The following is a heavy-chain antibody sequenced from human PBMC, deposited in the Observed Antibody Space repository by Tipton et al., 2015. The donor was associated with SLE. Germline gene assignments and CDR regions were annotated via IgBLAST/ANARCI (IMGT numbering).Heavy chain of an antibody. CDR1: GGSISSSNYF. D-gene: IGHD5/OR15-5a*01. Sequence: TLSLTCTVSGGSISSSNYFWIWVRQLPGKGLEWISYIHYSGSAFYNPSLKSRVITSVDISKNQFSLKLNSVTAADTAVYYCAREVNIVDDSDAFDIWGQGTMVTVSP. CDR3: AREVNIVDDSDAFDI. V-gene: IGHV4-31*03. CDR2: IHYSGSA. J-gene: IGHJ3*02.